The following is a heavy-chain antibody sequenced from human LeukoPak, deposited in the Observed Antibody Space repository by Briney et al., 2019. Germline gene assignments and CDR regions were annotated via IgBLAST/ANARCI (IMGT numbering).Heavy chain of an antibody. CDR3: TRAYTQLGFDP. J-gene: IGHJ5*02. D-gene: IGHD2-2*01. V-gene: IGHV3-49*03. CDR2: IRSKAYGGTT. Sequence: PGRSLRLSCPASGFTFGDYAMSWFRQAPGKGLEWVGFIRSKAYGGTTEYAASVKGRFTTSRDDSKSIAYLQMNSLKTEDTAVYYCTRAYTQLGFDPWDQGTLVTVSS. CDR1: GFTFGDYA.